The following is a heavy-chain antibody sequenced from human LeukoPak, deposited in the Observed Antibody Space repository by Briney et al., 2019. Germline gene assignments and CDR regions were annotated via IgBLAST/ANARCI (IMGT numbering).Heavy chain of an antibody. CDR1: GFTFSSYA. Sequence: GGSLRLSCAASGFTFSSYAMSWVRQAPGKGLEWVSTISGGGDNTYSADSVRGRFTISRDNSKSTLFLQMHSLRAEDTTVYFCAHGDEAGTFAYWGRGTLVTVSS. CDR3: AHGDEAGTFAY. J-gene: IGHJ4*02. CDR2: ISGGGDNT. D-gene: IGHD6-13*01. V-gene: IGHV3-23*01.